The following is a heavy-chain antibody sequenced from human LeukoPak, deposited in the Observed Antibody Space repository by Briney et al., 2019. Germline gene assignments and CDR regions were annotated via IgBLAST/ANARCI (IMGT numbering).Heavy chain of an antibody. CDR1: GFTFSSYW. CDR2: INSDGSTT. J-gene: IGHJ4*02. D-gene: IGHD2-15*01. Sequence: GGSLRLSCAASGFTFSSYWMHWVRQGPGKGLVWVSRINSDGSTTNYADSVKGRFTISRDNAKNTLYLQMNSVRVEDTAVYYCARENGGSSPPHFDYGGQGPLVPVSS. V-gene: IGHV3-74*01. CDR3: ARENGGSSPPHFDY.